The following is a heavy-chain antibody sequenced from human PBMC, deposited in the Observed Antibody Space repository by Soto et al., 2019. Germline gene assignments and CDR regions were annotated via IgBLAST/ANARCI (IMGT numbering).Heavy chain of an antibody. CDR1: GYTFRNYA. Sequence: QVHLVQSGAEVKEPGASVKVSCKASGYTFRNYAITWVRQAPGQGLEWMGWINTYKGDTNYAHKFQGRVTMTTDTSTRTAYMALRSLRSDDTAIYYCARDAAFWSGRNLNWFDSWGQGTLVTVSS. CDR3: ARDAAFWSGRNLNWFDS. V-gene: IGHV1-18*04. J-gene: IGHJ5*01. D-gene: IGHD3-3*01. CDR2: INTYKGDT.